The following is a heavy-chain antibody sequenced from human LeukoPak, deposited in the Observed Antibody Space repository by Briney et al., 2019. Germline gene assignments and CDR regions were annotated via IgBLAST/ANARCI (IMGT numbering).Heavy chain of an antibody. CDR2: ISAYNGDT. CDR3: ARGVYSSGYYCDS. V-gene: IGHV1-18*01. J-gene: IGHJ5*01. D-gene: IGHD3-22*01. Sequence: ASVKVSCKASGYTFTSYGITWVRQAPGQGLEWMGWISAYNGDTSYAQTFQGRVTMATDTSTSTAYMELRSLRSDDTAVYYCARGVYSSGYYCDSWGQGTLVTVSS. CDR1: GYTFTSYG.